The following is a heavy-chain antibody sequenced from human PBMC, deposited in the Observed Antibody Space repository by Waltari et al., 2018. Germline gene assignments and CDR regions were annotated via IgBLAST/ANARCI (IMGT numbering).Heavy chain of an antibody. CDR1: GINFFNYE. Sequence: VQLVESGGDVLQPGWSLSVAFETSGINFFNYEMNWVRQAPGKGLEWIAYISNTGTRTFYSDSVRGRFTISRDDAKNSVFLQMNDLRVDDSGLYYCTRGLVGAPGWGQGTLVTVSS. J-gene: IGHJ4*02. CDR2: ISNTGTRT. D-gene: IGHD1-26*01. CDR3: TRGLVGAPG. V-gene: IGHV3-48*03.